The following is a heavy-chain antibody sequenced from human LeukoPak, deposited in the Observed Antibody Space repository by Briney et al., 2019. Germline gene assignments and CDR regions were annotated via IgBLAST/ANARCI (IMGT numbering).Heavy chain of an antibody. CDR2: INHSGST. D-gene: IGHD2-2*01. Sequence: ETLSLTCAVYGGSFSGYYWSWIRQPPGKGLEWIGEINHSGSTNYNPSLKSRVTISVDTSKNQFSLKLSSVTAADTAVYYCARGGIVVVPAAKSSGLGGTWFDHWGQGTLVTVSS. CDR1: GGSFSGYY. CDR3: ARGGIVVVPAAKSSGLGGTWFDH. V-gene: IGHV4-34*01. J-gene: IGHJ5*02.